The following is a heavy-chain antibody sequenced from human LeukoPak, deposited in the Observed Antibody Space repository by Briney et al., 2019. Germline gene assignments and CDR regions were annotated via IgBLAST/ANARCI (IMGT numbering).Heavy chain of an antibody. CDR2: ISSSGGST. J-gene: IGHJ4*02. V-gene: IGHV3-23*01. D-gene: IGHD1-20*01. CDR1: GFTFSSYS. CDR3: AKKMSITAASQVDY. Sequence: HTGGSLRLSCAASGFTFSSYSMSWVRQAPGKELEWVSAISSSGGSTDYTDSVKGRFTISRDNSKNTLYLQMNSLRAEDTAVYYCAKKMSITAASQVDYWGQGTLVTVSS.